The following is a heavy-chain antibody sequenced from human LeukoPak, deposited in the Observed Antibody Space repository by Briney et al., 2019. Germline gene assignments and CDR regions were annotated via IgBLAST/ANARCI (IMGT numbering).Heavy chain of an antibody. CDR3: ARIVGGTHFDY. D-gene: IGHD1-26*01. V-gene: IGHV4-39*01. CDR1: GGSISSSSYY. Sequence: SETLSLTCTVSGGSISSSSYYWGWIRQPPGKGLEWIGSIYYSGSTYYNPSLKSRVTISVDTSKNQFSLKLSPVTAADTAVYYCARIVGGTHFDYWGQGTLVTVSS. J-gene: IGHJ4*02. CDR2: IYYSGST.